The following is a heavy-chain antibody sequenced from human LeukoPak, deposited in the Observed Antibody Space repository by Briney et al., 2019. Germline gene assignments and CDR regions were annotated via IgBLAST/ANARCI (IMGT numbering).Heavy chain of an antibody. Sequence: ASVKVSCKASDYTFTSYGISWVRQAPGQGLEWMGWISAYNGNTNYAQKLQGRVTMTTDTSTSTAYMELRSLRSDDTAVYYCARDHCSSTSCPLNWFDPWGQGTLVTVSS. CDR1: DYTFTSYG. D-gene: IGHD2-2*01. CDR3: ARDHCSSTSCPLNWFDP. CDR2: ISAYNGNT. J-gene: IGHJ5*02. V-gene: IGHV1-18*01.